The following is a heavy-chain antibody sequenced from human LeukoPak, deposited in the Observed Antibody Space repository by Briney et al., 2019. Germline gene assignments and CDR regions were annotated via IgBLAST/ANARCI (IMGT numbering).Heavy chain of an antibody. CDR2: IGPNSGGT. D-gene: IGHD4-23*01. Sequence: ASVKVSCRASGYTFTDFYIHWVRQAPGQGLVWMGWIGPNSGGTNYAQKFLGRVTMTRDTSISTAYMELSGLRSDDTAVYYCAKNYGGNAKYFDYWGQGTLVPVSS. CDR3: AKNYGGNAKYFDY. V-gene: IGHV1-2*02. J-gene: IGHJ4*02. CDR1: GYTFTDFY.